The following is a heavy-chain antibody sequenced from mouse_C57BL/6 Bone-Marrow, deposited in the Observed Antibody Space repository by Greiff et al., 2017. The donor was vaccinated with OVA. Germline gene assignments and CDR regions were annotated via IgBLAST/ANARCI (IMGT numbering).Heavy chain of an antibody. CDR1: GYTFTSYW. CDR3: ARGEGDYAMDY. V-gene: IGHV1-55*01. Sequence: VQLQQSGAELVKPGASVKMSCTASGYTFTSYWITWVKQRPGQGLEWIGDIYPGSGSTNYNEKFKSKATLTVDTSSSTAYMQLSSLTSEDSAVYYCARGEGDYAMDYWGQGTSVTVSS. J-gene: IGHJ4*01. CDR2: IYPGSGST.